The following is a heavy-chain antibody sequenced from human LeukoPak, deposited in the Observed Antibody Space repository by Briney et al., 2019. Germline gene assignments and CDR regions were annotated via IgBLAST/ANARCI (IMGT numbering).Heavy chain of an antibody. D-gene: IGHD1-26*01. V-gene: IGHV3-21*04. CDR2: ISSSSSYI. J-gene: IGHJ4*02. CDR3: AKSRGSYWVPEFDY. Sequence: GGSLRLSCAASGFTFSSYSINWVRQAPGKGLEWVSSISSSSSYIYYADSVKGRFTISRDNAKNSLYLQMNSLRAEDTAIYYCAKSRGSYWVPEFDYWGQGTLVTVSS. CDR1: GFTFSSYS.